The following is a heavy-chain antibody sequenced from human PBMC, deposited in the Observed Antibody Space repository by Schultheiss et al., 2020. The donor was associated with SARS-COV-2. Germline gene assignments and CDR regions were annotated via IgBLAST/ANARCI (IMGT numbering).Heavy chain of an antibody. Sequence: GESLKISCAASGFTVSSNYMSWVRQAPGKGLEWVSVIYSGGSTYYADSVKGRFTISRDNSKNTLYLQMNSLRAEDTAVYYCERGEYSSSWYYFDYWGQGTLVTVSS. CDR2: IYSGGST. J-gene: IGHJ4*02. V-gene: IGHV3-66*01. CDR1: GFTVSSNY. CDR3: ERGEYSSSWYYFDY. D-gene: IGHD6-13*01.